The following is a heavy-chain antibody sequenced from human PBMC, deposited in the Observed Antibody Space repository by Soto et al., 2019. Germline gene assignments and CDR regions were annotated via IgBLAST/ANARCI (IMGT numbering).Heavy chain of an antibody. CDR2: IYSGGNT. V-gene: IGHV3-66*01. CDR1: GFTVGSAY. CDR3: ARDPWVGDIGDY. J-gene: IGHJ4*02. Sequence: DVQLVESRGGLVLRGESLRLSCAASGFTVGSAYMSWVRQAPGKGLEWVAGIYSGGNTYYADSVKGRFTISRDTSKNRLYLQMNSLRAEDAAIYYCARDPWVGDIGDYWGQGTLVTVSS. D-gene: IGHD4-17*01.